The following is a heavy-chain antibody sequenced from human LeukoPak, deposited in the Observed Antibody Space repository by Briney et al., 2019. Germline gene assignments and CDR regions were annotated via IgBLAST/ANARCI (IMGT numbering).Heavy chain of an antibody. Sequence: SVKVSCKASGGTFSSYAISWVRQAPGQGLEWMGGIIPIFGTANYAQKFQGRVTITADESTSTAYMELSSLRSEDTAVYYCARGRLRVVTMRHSSQHYYFDYWGQGTLVTVSS. CDR1: GGTFSSYA. V-gene: IGHV1-69*13. CDR3: ARGRLRVVTMRHSSQHYYFDY. D-gene: IGHD2-21*02. CDR2: IIPIFGTA. J-gene: IGHJ4*02.